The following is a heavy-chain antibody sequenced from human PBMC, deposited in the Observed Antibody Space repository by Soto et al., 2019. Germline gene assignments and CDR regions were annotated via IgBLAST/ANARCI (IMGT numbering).Heavy chain of an antibody. CDR1: GGSISSSSYY. Sequence: SETLSLTCTVSGGSISSSSYYWGWIRQPPGKGLEWIGHIYHSGRTYYNPSLKSRVTISVDTSKNQFSLNLSSVTAADTAVYYCARWVEVSLDYFDSWGQGTPVT. CDR3: ARWVEVSLDYFDS. V-gene: IGHV4-31*03. J-gene: IGHJ4*02. D-gene: IGHD2-15*01. CDR2: IYHSGRT.